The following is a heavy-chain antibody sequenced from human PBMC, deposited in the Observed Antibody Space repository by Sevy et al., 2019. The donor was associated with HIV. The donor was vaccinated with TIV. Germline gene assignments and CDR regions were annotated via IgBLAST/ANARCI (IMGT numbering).Heavy chain of an antibody. CDR2: IYYSGST. D-gene: IGHD4-4*01. Sequence: GSLRLSCTVSGGSISSSSNYWGWIRQPPGKGLEWIGSIYYSGSTYYNPSLKSRVTISVDTSKNQFSLKLSSVTAADTAVYYCARLSGYSNYVYDYGMDVWGQGTTVTVSS. J-gene: IGHJ6*02. CDR3: ARLSGYSNYVYDYGMDV. CDR1: GGSISSSSNY. V-gene: IGHV4-39*01.